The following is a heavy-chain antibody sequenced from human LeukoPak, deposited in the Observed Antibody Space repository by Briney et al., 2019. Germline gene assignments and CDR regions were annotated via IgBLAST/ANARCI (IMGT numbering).Heavy chain of an antibody. CDR2: ISGSGGST. V-gene: IGHV3-23*01. J-gene: IGHJ4*02. CDR3: AKDGPGRVVVSYYFDY. Sequence: GGSVRLSCAATGFTFSSYAMSWVRQAPGKGLEGVSAISGSGGSTYYADAVKGRFTISRDNYKNTLYLQMNSLRAEDTAVYYCAKDGPGRVVVSYYFDYWGQGTLVTVSS. D-gene: IGHD2-2*01. CDR1: GFTFSSYA.